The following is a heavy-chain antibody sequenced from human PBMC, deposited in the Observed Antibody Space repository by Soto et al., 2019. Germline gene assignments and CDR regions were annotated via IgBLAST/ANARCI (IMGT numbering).Heavy chain of an antibody. D-gene: IGHD5-18*01. CDR1: GFTFSSYW. J-gene: IGHJ6*03. V-gene: IGHV3-7*04. CDR2: IKQDGSEK. Sequence: EVQLVESGGGLVQPGGSLRLSCAASGFTFSSYWMNWVRQAPGKGLEWVANIKQDGSEKYYVDSVQGRFTISRDNAKNSLYLQMTSLRAEDTAVYYCARASYGYYYFYYMDVWGKGTTVTVSS. CDR3: ARASYGYYYFYYMDV.